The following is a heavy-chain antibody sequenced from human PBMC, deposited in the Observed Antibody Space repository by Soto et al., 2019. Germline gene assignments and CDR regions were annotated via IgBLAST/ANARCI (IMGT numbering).Heavy chain of an antibody. J-gene: IGHJ5*02. Sequence: QLQLQESGPGLVKPSETLSLTCTVSGGSISDDTYYWGWIRQPPGKGLEWIGSIYYSGTSSYNPSLKSRVTMSVDTSKKQLSLRLSSVTAADTAVYYCARLHCDGPNCVPLDPWGQGTLVIVSS. CDR2: IYYSGTS. V-gene: IGHV4-39*01. D-gene: IGHD2-21*01. CDR1: GGSISDDTYY. CDR3: ARLHCDGPNCVPLDP.